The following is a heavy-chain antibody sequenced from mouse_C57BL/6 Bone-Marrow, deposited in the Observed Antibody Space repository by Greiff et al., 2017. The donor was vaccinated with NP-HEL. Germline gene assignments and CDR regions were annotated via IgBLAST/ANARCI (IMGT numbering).Heavy chain of an antibody. Sequence: EVMLVESGEGLVKPGGSLKLSCAASGFTFSSYAMSWVRQTPEKRLEWVAYISSGGDYIYYADTVKGRFTISRDNARNTLYLQMSSLKSEDTAMYYCTREGDGNWYFDVWGTGTTVTVSS. CDR3: TREGDGNWYFDV. CDR2: ISSGGDYI. V-gene: IGHV5-9-1*02. CDR1: GFTFSSYA. D-gene: IGHD3-3*01. J-gene: IGHJ1*03.